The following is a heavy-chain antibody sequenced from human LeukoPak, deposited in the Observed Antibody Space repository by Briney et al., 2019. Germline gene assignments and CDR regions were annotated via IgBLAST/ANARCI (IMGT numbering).Heavy chain of an antibody. Sequence: QHWGSLRLSCAASGLTFSSYAMSWVRQAPGKGLEWVSVISGSGDSTYYADSVKGRFTISRDKSKNTLYLQMNSLRAEDTAVYYCAKDLWGGSYVGGDAFDIWGQGTMVTVSS. CDR1: GLTFSSYA. D-gene: IGHD1-26*01. CDR3: AKDLWGGSYVGGDAFDI. J-gene: IGHJ3*02. CDR2: ISGSGDST. V-gene: IGHV3-23*01.